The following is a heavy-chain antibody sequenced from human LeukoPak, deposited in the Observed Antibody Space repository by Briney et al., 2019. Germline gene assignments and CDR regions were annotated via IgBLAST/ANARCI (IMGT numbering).Heavy chain of an antibody. J-gene: IGHJ1*01. D-gene: IGHD2-15*01. V-gene: IGHV3-20*04. CDR3: ARVGLVVAATDEYFQH. CDR1: GFTFDDYG. CDR2: INWNGGST. Sequence: PGGSLRLSCAASGFTFDDYGMSWVRQAPGKGLEWVSGINWNGGSTGYADSVKGRFTISRDNAKNSLYLQMNSLRAEDTALYYCARVGLVVAATDEYFQHWGQGALVTVSS.